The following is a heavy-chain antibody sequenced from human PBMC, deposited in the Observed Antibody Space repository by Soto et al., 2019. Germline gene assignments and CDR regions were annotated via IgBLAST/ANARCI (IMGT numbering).Heavy chain of an antibody. CDR3: ASRAIAARIGWYFDL. D-gene: IGHD6-6*01. CDR1: GGTFSSYA. J-gene: IGHJ2*01. Sequence: ASVKVSCKASGGTFSSYAISWVRLAPGQGLEWMGGIIPIFGTANYAQKFQGRVTITADESTSTAYMELSSLRSEDTAVYYCASRAIAARIGWYFDLWGRGILVTGSS. V-gene: IGHV1-69*13. CDR2: IIPIFGTA.